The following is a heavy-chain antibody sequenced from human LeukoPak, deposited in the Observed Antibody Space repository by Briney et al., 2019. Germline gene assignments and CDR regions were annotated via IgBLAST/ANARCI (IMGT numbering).Heavy chain of an antibody. Sequence: SETLSLTCTVSGGSISSYYWTWIRQSAGKGLEWIGSIYYSGSTHYNPSLKSRVTISVDTSKNQFSLKLSSVTAADTAVYYFARGGGGMDYWGQGTLVTVSS. CDR3: ARGGGGMDY. J-gene: IGHJ4*02. CDR2: IYYSGST. D-gene: IGHD3-16*01. V-gene: IGHV4-4*07. CDR1: GGSISSYY.